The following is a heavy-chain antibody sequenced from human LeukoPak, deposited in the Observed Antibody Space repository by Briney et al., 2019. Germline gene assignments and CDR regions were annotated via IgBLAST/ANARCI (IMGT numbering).Heavy chain of an antibody. CDR2: ISYDGSNK. Sequence: PGRSLRLSCAASGFTFSSYGMHWVRQAPGKGLEWVAVISYDGSNKYYADSVKGRFTISRDNSKNTLYLQMNSLRAEDTAVYHCAKESAGTGTMIVVVLDYWGQGTLVTVSS. CDR3: AKESAGTGTMIVVVLDY. D-gene: IGHD3-22*01. V-gene: IGHV3-30*18. J-gene: IGHJ4*02. CDR1: GFTFSSYG.